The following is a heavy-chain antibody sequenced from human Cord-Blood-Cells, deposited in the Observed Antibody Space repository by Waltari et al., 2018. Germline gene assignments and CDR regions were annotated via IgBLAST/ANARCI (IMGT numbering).Heavy chain of an antibody. V-gene: IGHV3-74*01. D-gene: IGHD2-2*01. Sequence: VQLVESGGGLVQPGGSLRLYCAASGFTFSSSWMHWGRPAPGKGLVGVSRINSDGGSKSYADSVKGRFTISRDNAKNTLYLQMNSLRAEDTAVYYCARGGGGYCSSTSCFDYWGQGTLVTVSS. CDR2: INSDGGSK. J-gene: IGHJ4*02. CDR3: ARGGGGYCSSTSCFDY. CDR1: GFTFSSSW.